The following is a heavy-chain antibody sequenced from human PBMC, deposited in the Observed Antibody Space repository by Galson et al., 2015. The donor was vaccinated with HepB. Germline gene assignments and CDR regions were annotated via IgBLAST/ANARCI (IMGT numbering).Heavy chain of an antibody. Sequence: SLRLSCATSGFTFRSYAIHWVRQAPGKGLEWVAVISHDGSKKYYADSVKGRFTISRDNSKNTLYLQMNSLKVVEDTAVYYCARSPFLSSSWYFDYWGQGALVTVSS. CDR1: GFTFRSYA. J-gene: IGHJ4*02. V-gene: IGHV3-30-3*01. CDR2: ISHDGSKK. CDR3: ARSPFLSSSWYFDY. D-gene: IGHD6-13*01.